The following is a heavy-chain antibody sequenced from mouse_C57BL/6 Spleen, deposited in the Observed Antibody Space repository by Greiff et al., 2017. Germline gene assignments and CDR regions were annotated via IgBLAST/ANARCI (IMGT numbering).Heavy chain of an antibody. CDR2: IRNTANGYTT. V-gene: IGHV7-3*01. Sequence: EVMLVESGGGLVQPGGSLSLSCAASGFTFTDYYMSWVRQPPGKALEWLGFIRNTANGYTTEYSASVKGRFTISRDSSLSILYLQLNALIAEDCATYYYASYYYCGIAYWGQGTLVTVSA. D-gene: IGHD2-1*01. CDR3: ASYYYCGIAY. CDR1: GFTFTDYY. J-gene: IGHJ3*01.